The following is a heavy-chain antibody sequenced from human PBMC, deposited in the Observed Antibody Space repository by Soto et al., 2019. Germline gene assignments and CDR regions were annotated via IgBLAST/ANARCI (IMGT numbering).Heavy chain of an antibody. CDR2: ISAYNGNT. CDR3: ARDTMVRGVLIYGMDV. J-gene: IGHJ6*02. Sequence: QVPLVQSGAEVKKPGASVKVSCKASGYTFTSYGISWVRQAPGQGLEWMGWISAYNGNTNYAQKLQGRVTMTTDTSTSTAYMELRSLRSDDTAVYYCARDTMVRGVLIYGMDVWGQGTTVTVSS. CDR1: GYTFTSYG. V-gene: IGHV1-18*01. D-gene: IGHD3-10*01.